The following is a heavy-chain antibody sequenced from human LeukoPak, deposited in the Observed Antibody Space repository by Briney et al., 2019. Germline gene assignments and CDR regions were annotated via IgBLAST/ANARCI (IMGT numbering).Heavy chain of an antibody. Sequence: GGSLRLSCAASGFTFSSYGMHWVRQAPGKGLEWVAFIRYDGSNKYYADSVKGRFTISRDNSKNTLYLQMNSLRAEDTAVYYCAKVLVVVVPAAKAADAFDIWGQGTMVTVSS. CDR2: IRYDGSNK. V-gene: IGHV3-30*02. D-gene: IGHD2-2*01. CDR3: AKVLVVVVPAAKAADAFDI. J-gene: IGHJ3*02. CDR1: GFTFSSYG.